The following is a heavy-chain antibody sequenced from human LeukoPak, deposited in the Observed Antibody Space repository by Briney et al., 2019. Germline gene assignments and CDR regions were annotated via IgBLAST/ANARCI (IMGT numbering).Heavy chain of an antibody. D-gene: IGHD2-2*01. CDR2: IIPIFGTA. V-gene: IGHV1-69*13. CDR1: GGTFSSYA. Sequence: ASVKVSCKASGGTFSSYAISWVRQAPGQGLEWMGGIIPIFGTANYAQKFQGRVTITADESTSTAYMELSSLRSEDTAVYYCARDHCSSTSCPPYWYFDLWGRGTLVTVSS. CDR3: ARDHCSSTSCPPYWYFDL. J-gene: IGHJ2*01.